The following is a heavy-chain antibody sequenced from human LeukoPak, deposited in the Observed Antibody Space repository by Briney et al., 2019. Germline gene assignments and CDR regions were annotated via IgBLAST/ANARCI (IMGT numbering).Heavy chain of an antibody. V-gene: IGHV4-4*07. CDR3: ARTYCSSISCYENY. J-gene: IGHJ4*02. CDR2: IYTSGST. D-gene: IGHD2-2*01. Sequence: PSETLSLTCTVSGGSISGYYWSWIRQPAGKGLEWIGRIYTSGSTNYNPSLKSRVTMSVDTSKNQFSLKLSSVTAADTAVYYCARTYCSSISCYENYWGQGTLVTVSS. CDR1: GGSISGYY.